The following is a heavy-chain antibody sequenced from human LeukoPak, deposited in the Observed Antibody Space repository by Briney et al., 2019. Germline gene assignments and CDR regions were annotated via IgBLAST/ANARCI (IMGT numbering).Heavy chain of an antibody. CDR3: ARSYDTSNWFDP. V-gene: IGHV4-34*01. Sequence: QPSETLSLTCAAYGVSFSGYYWSWIRQPPGKGLEWIGEINHSGSTNYNPSLKSRVTISVDTSKNQFSLKLSSVTAADTAVYYCARSYDTSNWFDPWGQGTLVTVSS. D-gene: IGHD3-9*01. CDR2: INHSGST. J-gene: IGHJ5*02. CDR1: GVSFSGYY.